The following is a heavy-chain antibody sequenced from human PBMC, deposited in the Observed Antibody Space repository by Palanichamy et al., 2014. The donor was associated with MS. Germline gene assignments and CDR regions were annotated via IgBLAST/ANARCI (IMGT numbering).Heavy chain of an antibody. Sequence: QVQLVQSGAEVKKPGSSVKVSCKTSGDNFNNYAFSWVRQAPGQGLEWMGGIIPLFGTPNFAQKFQDRVTITAEESTNTAYMELSRLRSDDTAVYYCSVAVSTPGQPYYYYMDIWGKGTTVTVSS. V-gene: IGHV1-69*01. CDR1: GDNFNNYA. J-gene: IGHJ6*03. D-gene: IGHD2-2*01. CDR2: IIPLFGTP. CDR3: SVAVSTPGQPYYYYMDI.